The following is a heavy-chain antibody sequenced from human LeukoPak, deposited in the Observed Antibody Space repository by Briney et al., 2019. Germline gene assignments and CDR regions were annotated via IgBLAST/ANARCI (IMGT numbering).Heavy chain of an antibody. J-gene: IGHJ6*03. D-gene: IGHD7-27*01. Sequence: GGSLRLSCAASGFTFSSYWMNWVRQAPGKGLEWVSAISGSGGSTYYADSVKGRFTISRDNSKDTLYLQMNSLRAEDTAVYYCAKLSDPWGYYYYYMDVWGKGTTVTISS. CDR1: GFTFSSYW. V-gene: IGHV3-23*01. CDR2: ISGSGGST. CDR3: AKLSDPWGYYYYYMDV.